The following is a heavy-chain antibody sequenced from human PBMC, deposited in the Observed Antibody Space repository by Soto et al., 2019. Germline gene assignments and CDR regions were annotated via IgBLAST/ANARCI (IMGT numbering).Heavy chain of an antibody. D-gene: IGHD5-18*01. Sequence: ASVKVSCKASGYTFTIYAMHWVLQAPGQRLEWMGWINAGNGNTKYSQKFQGRVTITRDTSASTAYMEVSSLRSEDTAVYYCARCLVDTAMVDFDWWGQRTLVTVSS. CDR2: INAGNGNT. CDR3: ARCLVDTAMVDFDW. V-gene: IGHV1-3*01. J-gene: IGHJ4*02. CDR1: GYTFTIYA.